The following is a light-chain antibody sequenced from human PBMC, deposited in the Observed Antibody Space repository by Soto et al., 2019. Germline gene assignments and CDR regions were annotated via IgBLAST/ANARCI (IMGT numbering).Light chain of an antibody. Sequence: DIRRTQSASSMSASVGARVTITCRASQSISSNLNWHQQKPGKAPQVLSYAASSLQSGVPSRFSGSGSGTDFTLSISSPQPDDFANYYCQQSYSMPYTFGQGTKLEIK. CDR1: QSISSN. J-gene: IGKJ2*01. CDR3: QQSYSMPYT. V-gene: IGKV1-39*01. CDR2: AAS.